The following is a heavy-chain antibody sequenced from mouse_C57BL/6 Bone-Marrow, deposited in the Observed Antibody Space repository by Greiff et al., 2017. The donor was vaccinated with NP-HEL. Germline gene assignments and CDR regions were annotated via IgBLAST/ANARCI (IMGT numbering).Heavy chain of an antibody. CDR1: GYAFSSSW. D-gene: IGHD2-10*02. CDR3: ARDDLEREYYYFGY. V-gene: IGHV1-82*01. J-gene: IGHJ2*01. CDR2: IYPGDGDT. Sequence: QVQLKQSGPELVKPGASVKISCKAPGYAFSSSWMNWVKQRPGKGLEWIGRIYPGDGDTNYNGKFKGKATLTADKSSSTAYMQLSSLTTEDSAFYYCARDDLEREYYYFGYWGQGTPLTVSS.